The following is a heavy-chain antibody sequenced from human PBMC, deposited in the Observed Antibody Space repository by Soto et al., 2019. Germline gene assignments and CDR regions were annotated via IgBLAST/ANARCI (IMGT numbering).Heavy chain of an antibody. CDR3: ARDRLVPYGYGMDV. V-gene: IGHV3-33*01. D-gene: IGHD2-2*01. CDR2: IWFDGSKK. CDR1: GFTFRSYG. Sequence: QMQLVESGGGVVQPGWSLRLSCAASGFTFRSYGIHWVRQAPGKGLEWVALIWFDGSKKYYVDSVKGRFAGSRDNSKNTLYLQMNSLRVEDTAVYYCARDRLVPYGYGMDVWGQGTTVTVSS. J-gene: IGHJ6*02.